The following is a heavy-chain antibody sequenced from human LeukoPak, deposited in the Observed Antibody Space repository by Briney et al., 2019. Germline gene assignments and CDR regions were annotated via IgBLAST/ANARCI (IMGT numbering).Heavy chain of an antibody. Sequence: GSLRLSCVASGFTFSGSGMNWVRQAPGRGLEWVVYISSSSSPIYYADSVQGRFTISRDNAKNSLYLQMNSLRAEDAAVYYCARDFNIDLNFWGQGTLITVSP. CDR1: GFTFSGSG. CDR2: ISSSSSPI. J-gene: IGHJ4*02. D-gene: IGHD3-9*01. V-gene: IGHV3-48*01. CDR3: ARDFNIDLNF.